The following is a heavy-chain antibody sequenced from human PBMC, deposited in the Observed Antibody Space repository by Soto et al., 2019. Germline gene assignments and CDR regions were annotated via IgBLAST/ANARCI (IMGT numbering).Heavy chain of an antibody. CDR3: ARDTCWGLGY. V-gene: IGHV4-4*02. CDR1: GCRIQNLFS. D-gene: IGHD7-27*01. Sequence: TEAMLISSDLSGCRIQNLFSSTGFCLPPKTGLEWIAEIYYSGGTSYNPSLKSRVTISMDKSKNQFSLNLTSVTAADTAMYYCARDTCWGLGYCGQGNLFTVSS. J-gene: IGHJ4*02. CDR2: IYYSGGT.